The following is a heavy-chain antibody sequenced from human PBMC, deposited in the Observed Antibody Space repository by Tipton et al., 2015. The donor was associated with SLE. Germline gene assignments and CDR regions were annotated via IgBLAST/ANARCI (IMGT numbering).Heavy chain of an antibody. CDR2: IYYSGST. V-gene: IGHV4-59*01. J-gene: IGHJ3*02. D-gene: IGHD3-22*01. CDR3: ARGGEYYYDSSGYPGDAFDI. Sequence: TLSLTCTVPGGSISTYYWSWIRQPPGKGLEWIGYIYYSGSTNYNPSLKSRVTISVDTSKNQFSLKLSSVTAADTAVYYCARGGEYYYDSSGYPGDAFDIWGQGTMVTVSS. CDR1: GGSISTYY.